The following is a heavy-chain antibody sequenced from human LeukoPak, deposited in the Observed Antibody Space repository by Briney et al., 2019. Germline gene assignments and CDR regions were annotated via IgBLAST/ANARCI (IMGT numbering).Heavy chain of an antibody. Sequence: SETLSLTCTVSGDSISGSFWSWIRQPPGKGLEWIGYVYYSGSTSYNPSLKSRVTISLDTSKHQFSLKLNSVTAADTAVYYCARHAYCGGDCFGGAFEIWGQGTMVTVSS. J-gene: IGHJ3*02. CDR2: VYYSGST. CDR1: GDSISGSF. D-gene: IGHD2-21*02. CDR3: ARHAYCGGDCFGGAFEI. V-gene: IGHV4-59*08.